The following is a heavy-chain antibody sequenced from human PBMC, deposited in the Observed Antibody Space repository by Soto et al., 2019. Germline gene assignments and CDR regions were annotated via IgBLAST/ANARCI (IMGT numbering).Heavy chain of an antibody. CDR1: GGSVRSYY. D-gene: IGHD3-16*01. CDR2: IYYSGST. J-gene: IGHJ4*01. V-gene: IGHV4-59*02. CDR3: ARAWGRVFDY. Sequence: QVQLQESGPGLVKPSETLSLTCTVSGGSVRSYYWRWIRQPPGKGLEWIGYIYYSGSTNYNPSLRRRVTKAEDTDKNALPLKKSAVNGADTAAEYWARAWGRVFDYWGHGSRVNVSP.